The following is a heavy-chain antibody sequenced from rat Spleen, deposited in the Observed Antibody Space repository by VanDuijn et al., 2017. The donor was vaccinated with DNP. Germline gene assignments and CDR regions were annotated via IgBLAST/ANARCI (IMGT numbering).Heavy chain of an antibody. CDR2: ISYSGST. D-gene: IGHD1-9*01. Sequence: EVQLQESGPGLVKPSQSLSLTCSVTGFSITFDYWGWIRKFPGNKMEWVGHISYSGSTSYNPSLKSRISITRDTSKNQFFLRLNTVTTVDSATYYCASTTGITTGFAYWGQGTLVTVSS. V-gene: IGHV3-1*01. J-gene: IGHJ3*01. CDR3: ASTTGITTGFAY. CDR1: GFSITFDY.